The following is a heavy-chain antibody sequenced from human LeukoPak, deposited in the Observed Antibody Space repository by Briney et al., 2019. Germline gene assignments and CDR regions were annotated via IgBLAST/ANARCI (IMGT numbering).Heavy chain of an antibody. CDR2: IYSGGST. CDR3: ARGVPGATFDY. Sequence: GGSLRLSCAASGFTFSSYAMHWVRQAPGKGLEWVSVIYSGGSTYYADSVKGRFTISRDNSKNTLYLQMNSLRAEDTAVYYCARGVPGATFDYWGQGTLVTVSS. V-gene: IGHV3-53*01. J-gene: IGHJ4*02. CDR1: GFTFSSYA. D-gene: IGHD1-26*01.